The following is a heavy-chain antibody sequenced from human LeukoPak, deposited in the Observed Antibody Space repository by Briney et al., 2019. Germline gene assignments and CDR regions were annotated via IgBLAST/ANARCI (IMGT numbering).Heavy chain of an antibody. J-gene: IGHJ4*02. CDR3: AREVEYYGSGSYFGY. V-gene: IGHV1-18*01. CDR1: GYAFTSYG. Sequence: GASVKVSCKASGYAFTSYGISRVRQAPGQGLDWMGWISAYNGNTNYAQKLQGRVTMTTDTSTSTAYMELRSLRSDDTAVYYCAREVEYYGSGSYFGYWGQGSLVTVSS. D-gene: IGHD3-10*01. CDR2: ISAYNGNT.